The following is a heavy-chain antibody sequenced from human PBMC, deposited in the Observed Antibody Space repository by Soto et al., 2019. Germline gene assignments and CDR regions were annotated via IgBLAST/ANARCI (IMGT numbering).Heavy chain of an antibody. V-gene: IGHV4-31*03. CDR2: IYYSGST. CDR1: GGAISSGGYY. D-gene: IGHD2-15*01. CDR3: ARVVGLAATYFDY. Sequence: SETLSLTCTVSGGAISSGGYYLSWIRQHPGKGLEWIGYIYYSGSTYYNPSLKSRVTISVETSKNQFSLKLSSVTAADTAVYYCARVVGLAATYFDYWGQGTLVTVSS. J-gene: IGHJ4*02.